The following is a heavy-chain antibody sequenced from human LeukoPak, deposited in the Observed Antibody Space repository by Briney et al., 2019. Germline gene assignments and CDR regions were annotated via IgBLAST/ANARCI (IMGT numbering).Heavy chain of an antibody. CDR3: AREYCTTTCYFDY. D-gene: IGHD2-8*01. J-gene: IGHJ4*02. CDR1: GDPISSHY. CDR2: VHYSGGA. V-gene: IGHV4-59*11. Sequence: SETLSLTCTVSGDPISSHYWSWIRQSPGKGLEWIGYVHYSGGATYNPSLKSRVTISVATSKTQFSLKLSSVTAADTAVYYCAREYCTTTCYFDYWGQGMLVTVSS.